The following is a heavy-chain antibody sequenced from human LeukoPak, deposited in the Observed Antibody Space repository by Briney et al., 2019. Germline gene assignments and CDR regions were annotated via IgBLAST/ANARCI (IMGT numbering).Heavy chain of an antibody. Sequence: PGGSLRLSCAASGFTFSSYAMSWVRQAPGRGLEWVSAISGSGGSTYYADSVKGRFTISRDNSKNTLYLQMNSLRAEDTAVYYCARESGGMKERRFDPWGQGTLVTVSS. CDR3: ARESGGMKERRFDP. V-gene: IGHV3-23*01. CDR2: ISGSGGST. D-gene: IGHD1-1*01. J-gene: IGHJ5*02. CDR1: GFTFSSYA.